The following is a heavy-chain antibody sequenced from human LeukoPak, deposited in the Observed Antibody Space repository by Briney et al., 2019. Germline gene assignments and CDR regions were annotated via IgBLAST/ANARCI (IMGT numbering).Heavy chain of an antibody. Sequence: ASVKVSCKASGYTFTSYGMRWVRQAPGQRLEWMGWINADNGNTKYSQKLQGRVTITTDTSTSTAYMELRSLRSDDTAVYYCARDQTYYYDSSGYYSDYYYGMDVWGQGTTVTVSS. V-gene: IGHV1-18*01. J-gene: IGHJ6*02. CDR3: ARDQTYYYDSSGYYSDYYYGMDV. D-gene: IGHD3-22*01. CDR1: GYTFTSYG. CDR2: INADNGNT.